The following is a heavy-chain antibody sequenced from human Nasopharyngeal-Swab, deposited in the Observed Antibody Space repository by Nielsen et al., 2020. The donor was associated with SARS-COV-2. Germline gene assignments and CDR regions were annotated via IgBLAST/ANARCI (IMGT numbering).Heavy chain of an antibody. CDR3: ACYAVISSGFVAGLDN. J-gene: IGHJ4*02. Sequence: GESLKISCAASGFTFSSYAMHWVRQAPGKGLEWVAVISYDGSNKYYADSVKRRFTISRDNSKNTLYLQMNSLRAEDTAVYCCACYAVISSGFVAGLDNWGQGTLVTVSS. V-gene: IGHV3-30-3*01. D-gene: IGHD6-19*01. CDR2: ISYDGSNK. CDR1: GFTFSSYA.